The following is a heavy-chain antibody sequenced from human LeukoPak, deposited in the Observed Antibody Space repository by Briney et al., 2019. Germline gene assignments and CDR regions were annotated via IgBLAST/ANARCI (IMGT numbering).Heavy chain of an antibody. J-gene: IGHJ4*02. CDR1: GGSISSYY. Sequence: SETLSLTCTVSGGSISSYYWSWIRQLPGKGLEWIGYVYYSGSTNYKSSLKSRVSISVDTSKNQFSLKLSSVTAADTAVYYCARGHPWQHLPESAFDYWGQGTLVTVSS. CDR2: VYYSGST. CDR3: ARGHPWQHLPESAFDY. V-gene: IGHV4-59*01.